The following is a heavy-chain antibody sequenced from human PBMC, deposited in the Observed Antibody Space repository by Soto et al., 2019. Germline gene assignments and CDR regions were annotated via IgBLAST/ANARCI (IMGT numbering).Heavy chain of an antibody. V-gene: IGHV3-30-3*01. CDR2: ISYDGTTK. CDR3: VHRPSYCDSSSGYED. CDR1: GFTFSNYI. D-gene: IGHD6-25*01. Sequence: QVQLVESGGGVVQRGGSLRLSCAVSGFTFSNYIMHWDRQAPGKGLEWVAVISYDGTTKYYADSLKGRFTISRDNSKNTLVLQMNSLSPEDTAVYYCVHRPSYCDSSSGYEDWGQGTLVIISS. J-gene: IGHJ4*02.